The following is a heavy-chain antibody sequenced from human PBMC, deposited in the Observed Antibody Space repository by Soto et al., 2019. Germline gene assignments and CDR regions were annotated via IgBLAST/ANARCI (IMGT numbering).Heavy chain of an antibody. D-gene: IGHD7-27*01. Sequence: QVQLVQSGAEVKKPGASVKVSCKASGYTFTGYYMHWVRQAPGQGLEWMGWINPNSGGTNYAQKVQGRVTMTRDTSISTAYMELSRLRSDDTAVYYCARETEWGLEPVYYFDYWGQGTLVTVSS. J-gene: IGHJ4*02. V-gene: IGHV1-2*02. CDR2: INPNSGGT. CDR3: ARETEWGLEPVYYFDY. CDR1: GYTFTGYY.